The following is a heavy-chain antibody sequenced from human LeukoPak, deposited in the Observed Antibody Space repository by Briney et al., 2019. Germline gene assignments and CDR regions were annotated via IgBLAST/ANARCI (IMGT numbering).Heavy chain of an antibody. J-gene: IGHJ4*02. V-gene: IGHV3-30*02. CDR1: GFTFSSYG. CDR2: IRYDGSNK. D-gene: IGHD3-22*01. CDR3: AKPLDSSGYVLDF. Sequence: GGSLRLSCAAYGFTFSSYGMHWVRQAPGKGLEWVAVIRYDGSNKYYEDSVKGRITISRDNSKNTQYLQMISLRPEDTAVYYCAKPLDSSGYVLDFWGQGTLVTVSS.